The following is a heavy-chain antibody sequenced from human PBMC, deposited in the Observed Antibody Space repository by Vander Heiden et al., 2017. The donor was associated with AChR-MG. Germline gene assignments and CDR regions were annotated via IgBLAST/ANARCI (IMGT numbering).Heavy chain of an antibody. CDR1: GGTFSSYA. V-gene: IGHV1-69*06. CDR3: ARAGGCSSTSCYPTGYYYYYYGMDV. D-gene: IGHD2-2*01. J-gene: IGHJ6*02. Sequence: QVQLVQSGAEVKKPGSSVKVSCKASGGTFSSYAISWVRQAPGQGLEWMGGIIPIFGTANYAQKFQGRVTITADKSTSTAYMELSSLRSEDTAVYYCARAGGCSSTSCYPTGYYYYYYGMDVWGQGTTVTVSS. CDR2: IIPIFGTA.